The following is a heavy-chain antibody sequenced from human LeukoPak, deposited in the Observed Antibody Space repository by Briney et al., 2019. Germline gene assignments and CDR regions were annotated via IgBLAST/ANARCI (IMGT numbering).Heavy chain of an antibody. CDR2: IYYSGST. CDR3: ALGSYGYIFDY. D-gene: IGHD5-18*01. CDR1: GDSISNYY. J-gene: IGHJ4*02. V-gene: IGHV4-59*01. Sequence: PSETLSLTCAVSGDSISNYYWSWIRQPPGKGLEWIGYIYYSGSTNYNPSLKSRVTISVDTSKNQFSLKLSSVTAADTAVYYCALGSYGYIFDYWGQGTLVTVSS.